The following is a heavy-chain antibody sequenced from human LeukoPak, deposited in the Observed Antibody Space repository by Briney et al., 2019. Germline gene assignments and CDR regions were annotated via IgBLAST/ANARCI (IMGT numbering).Heavy chain of an antibody. D-gene: IGHD2-15*01. CDR1: GGSISSYY. V-gene: IGHV4-59*01. CDR3: ARTTEGYCRGRSCYSYYYYMDV. Sequence: PWETLSLTCTVSGGSISSYYWSWIRQPPGKGLEWVGYIHYSGSNNYNPSLKSRITISVDTSKNQFSLKLRSVTAADTAVYYCARTTEGYCRGRSCYSYYYYMDVWGKGTTVTVSS. CDR2: IHYSGSN. J-gene: IGHJ6*03.